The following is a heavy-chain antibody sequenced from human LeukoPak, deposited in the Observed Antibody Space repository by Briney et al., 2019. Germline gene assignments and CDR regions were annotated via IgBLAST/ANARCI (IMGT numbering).Heavy chain of an antibody. CDR1: GYSFTSYW. V-gene: IGHV5-51*01. J-gene: IGHJ5*02. CDR2: IYPGDSGT. D-gene: IGHD5-24*01. CDR3: ARHPRGGQMGFDP. Sequence: GESLKISCKGSGYSFTSYWIGWVRQMPGKGLEWMGIIYPGDSGTRYSPSFQGQVTISADKAIRTAYLQWSSLKASDTAMYYCARHPRGGQMGFDPWGQGTLVTVSS.